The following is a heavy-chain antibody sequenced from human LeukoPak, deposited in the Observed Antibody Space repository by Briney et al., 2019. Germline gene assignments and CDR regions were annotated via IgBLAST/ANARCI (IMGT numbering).Heavy chain of an antibody. CDR2: ISAYNGNT. CDR1: GYTFTSYG. V-gene: IGHV1-18*01. D-gene: IGHD2-15*01. CDR3: ARDQLGYCSGGSCYSPYYYGMDV. J-gene: IGHJ6*02. Sequence: GASVKVSCKASGYTFTSYGISWVRQAPGQGLEWMGWISAYNGNTNYAQKLQGRVTITRDTSASTAYMELSSLRSEDTAVYYCARDQLGYCSGGSCYSPYYYGMDVWGQGTTVTVSS.